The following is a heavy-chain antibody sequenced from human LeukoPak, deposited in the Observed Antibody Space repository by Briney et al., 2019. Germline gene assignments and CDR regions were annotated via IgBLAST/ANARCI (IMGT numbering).Heavy chain of an antibody. V-gene: IGHV3-33*01. Sequence: PGRSLTLSCAASGFTFSSFGMHWVRQAPGKGLEWVAVIWYDASNKYYGDSVKGRFTISRDNSKNTLYLQMNSLRDDDTAVYYCVRGVGVSRFNYLDPWGQGTLVTVSS. CDR3: VRGVGVSRFNYLDP. J-gene: IGHJ5*02. D-gene: IGHD1-7*01. CDR2: IWYDASNK. CDR1: GFTFSSFG.